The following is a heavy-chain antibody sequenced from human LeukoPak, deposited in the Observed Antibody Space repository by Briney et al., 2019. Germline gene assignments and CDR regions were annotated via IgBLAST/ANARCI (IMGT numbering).Heavy chain of an antibody. CDR1: GGSISSSSYY. D-gene: IGHD3-22*01. J-gene: IGHJ4*02. CDR3: ARRGYYYNSSGYSYFDY. Sequence: ETLSLTCTVSGGSISSSSYYWGWIRQPPGKGLEWIGSIYFSGSTYYNPSLKSRVTLSVDTSKNQFSLKLSSVTAADTAVYYCARRGYYYNSSGYSYFDYWGQGTLVTVSS. CDR2: IYFSGST. V-gene: IGHV4-39*01.